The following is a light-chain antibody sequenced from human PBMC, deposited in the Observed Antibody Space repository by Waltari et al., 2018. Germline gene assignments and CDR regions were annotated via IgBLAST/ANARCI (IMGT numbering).Light chain of an antibody. V-gene: IGKV4-1*01. Sequence: DIVMTQSPDSLAVSLGERATINCKYSQSVLYSSNNKNYLAWYQQKPGQPPKLLIYWASTRESGVPDRFSGSGSGTDFTLTISSLQAEDVAVYYCQQYHSNPPTFGGGTKVEIK. J-gene: IGKJ4*01. CDR1: QSVLYSSNNKNY. CDR2: WAS. CDR3: QQYHSNPPT.